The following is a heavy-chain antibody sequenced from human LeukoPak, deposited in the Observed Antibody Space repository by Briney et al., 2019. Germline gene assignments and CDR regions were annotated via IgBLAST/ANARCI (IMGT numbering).Heavy chain of an antibody. D-gene: IGHD4-17*01. CDR3: AKAPDYGDYLGYFQH. CDR2: ISGSGGST. V-gene: IGHV3-23*01. CDR1: GFTFSSYA. J-gene: IGHJ1*01. Sequence: PGGSLRLSCAASGFTFSSYAMSWVRQAPGKGLGWVSAISGSGGSTYYADSVKGRFTISRDNSKNTLYLQMNSLRAEDTAVYYCAKAPDYGDYLGYFQHWGQGTLVTVSS.